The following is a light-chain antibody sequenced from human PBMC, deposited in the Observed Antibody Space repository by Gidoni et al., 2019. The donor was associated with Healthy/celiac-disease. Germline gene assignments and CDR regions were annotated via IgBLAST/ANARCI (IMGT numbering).Light chain of an antibody. CDR1: KLGDKY. V-gene: IGLV3-1*01. CDR2: QDS. Sequence: SSELTPSPSISVSPGQTASITCSGDKLGDKYTCWYQQKPGQSPVLVIDQDSKRPSGIPERFSGSNSGNTATLTISGTHAMDEADYYWQAWDSSTVVFGGGTKLTVL. J-gene: IGLJ2*01. CDR3: QAWDSSTVV.